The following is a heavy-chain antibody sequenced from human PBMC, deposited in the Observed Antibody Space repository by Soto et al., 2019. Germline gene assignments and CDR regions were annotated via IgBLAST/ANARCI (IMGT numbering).Heavy chain of an antibody. V-gene: IGHV1-69*01. J-gene: IGHJ3*02. CDR1: GGSFSSNA. CDR2: IIPILGSA. CDR3: ASLERVDAFDI. D-gene: IGHD1-1*01. Sequence: QVQLVQSGAEVKKPGSSVKVSCKASGGSFSSNAVSWVRQAPGQGLEWMGGIIPILGSANYAQQFRDRLTITADGSTTTTHMELNSLRSEDAAVYYCASLERVDAFDIWGQGTLVTVSS.